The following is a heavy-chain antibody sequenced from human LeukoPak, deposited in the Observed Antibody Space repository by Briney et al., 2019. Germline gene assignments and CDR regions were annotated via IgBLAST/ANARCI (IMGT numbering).Heavy chain of an antibody. J-gene: IGHJ6*02. CDR2: IHYSGGIT. CDR1: GGSISSYY. V-gene: IGHV4-59*08. D-gene: IGHD3-16*01. Sequence: SETLSLTCTVSGGSISSYYWSWIRQPPGKGLEWIGYIHYSGGITYYNPSLKSRVTISVDTSKNQFSLSLSSVTAADTAVYYCARITFGVEGYGMDVWGQGTTVTVSS. CDR3: ARITFGVEGYGMDV.